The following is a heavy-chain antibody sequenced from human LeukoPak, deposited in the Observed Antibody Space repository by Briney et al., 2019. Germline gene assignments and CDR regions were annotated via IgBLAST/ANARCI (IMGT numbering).Heavy chain of an antibody. D-gene: IGHD5-18*01. CDR3: ARGDTAMGHFDY. CDR2: IIPIFGTA. CDR1: GGTFSSYA. J-gene: IGHJ4*02. V-gene: IGHV1-69*13. Sequence: ASVKVSCKASGGTFSSYAISWVRQAPGQGLEWMGGIIPIFGTANYAQKFQGRVTITADESTSTAYMELSSLRSEDTAVYYCARGDTAMGHFDYWGQGTLVTVSS.